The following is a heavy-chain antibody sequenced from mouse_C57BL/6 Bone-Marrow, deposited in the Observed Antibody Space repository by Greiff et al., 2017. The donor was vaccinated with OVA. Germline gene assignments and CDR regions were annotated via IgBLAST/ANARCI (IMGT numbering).Heavy chain of an antibody. J-gene: IGHJ4*01. CDR2: IYPRDGST. V-gene: IGHV1-78*01. CDR3: FYDYGGAMDY. Sequence: VKVVESDAELVKPGASVKISCKVSGYTFTDHTIHWMKQRPEQGLEWIGYIYPRDGSTKYNEKFKGKATLTADKSSSTAYMQLNSLTSEDSAVYFCFYDYGGAMDYWGQGTSVTVSS. D-gene: IGHD2-4*01. CDR1: GYTFTDHT.